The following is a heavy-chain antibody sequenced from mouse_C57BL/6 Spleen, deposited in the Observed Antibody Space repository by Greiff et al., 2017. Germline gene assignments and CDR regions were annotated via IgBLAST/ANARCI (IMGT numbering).Heavy chain of an antibody. V-gene: IGHV1-82*01. CDR1: GYAFSSSW. CDR2: IYPGDGDT. CDR3: ARSSIYDGYYRAMDD. Sequence: QVQLQQSGPELVKPGASVKISCKASGYAFSSSWMNWVKQRPGKGLEWIGRIYPGDGDTNYNGKVKGKATLTADKSSSTAYMQLSRLTSEDSAVYVCARSSIYDGYYRAMDDWGQGTSVTVSS. D-gene: IGHD2-3*01. J-gene: IGHJ4*01.